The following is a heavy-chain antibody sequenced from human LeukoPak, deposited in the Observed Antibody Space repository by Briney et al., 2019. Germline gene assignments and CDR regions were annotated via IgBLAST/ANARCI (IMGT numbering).Heavy chain of an antibody. CDR1: GGSIIGHW. Sequence: KPSETLSFTCTVSGGSIIGHWWSWIRQPPGKGLEWIGDIFYSGGSTNYNPSLKSRLTMSLDTSKNQFSLKLTSVTAADTAMYYCARRNTADASIDFWGQGTLVTASS. J-gene: IGHJ4*02. D-gene: IGHD2/OR15-2a*01. V-gene: IGHV4-59*08. CDR3: ARRNTADASIDF. CDR2: IFYSGGST.